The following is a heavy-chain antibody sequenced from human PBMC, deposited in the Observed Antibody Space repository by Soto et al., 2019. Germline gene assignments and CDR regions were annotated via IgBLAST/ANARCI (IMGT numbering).Heavy chain of an antibody. Sequence: SETLSLTCTVSGASITFGGYSWSWIRQTPGKGLEWIGYINHLETTFYNPSFESRLTLSIDRAKNQFSLKLHSMSAADRAVYFCATGGGSDSFDYWGQGILATVSS. D-gene: IGHD1-26*01. J-gene: IGHJ4*02. CDR2: INHLETT. CDR1: GASITFGGYS. CDR3: ATGGGSDSFDY. V-gene: IGHV4-30-2*01.